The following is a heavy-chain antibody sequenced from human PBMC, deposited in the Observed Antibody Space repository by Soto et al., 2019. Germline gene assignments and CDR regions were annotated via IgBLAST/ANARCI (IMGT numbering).Heavy chain of an antibody. Sequence: GXSVKVSCKASGYTFTSYDINWVRQATGQGLEWMGWMNPNSGNTGYAQKFQGRVTMTRNTSISTAYMELSSLRSEDTAVYYCARGPYYYGSGRPRGMDVWGQGTTVTVSS. J-gene: IGHJ6*02. CDR2: MNPNSGNT. CDR1: GYTFTSYD. V-gene: IGHV1-8*01. CDR3: ARGPYYYGSGRPRGMDV. D-gene: IGHD3-10*01.